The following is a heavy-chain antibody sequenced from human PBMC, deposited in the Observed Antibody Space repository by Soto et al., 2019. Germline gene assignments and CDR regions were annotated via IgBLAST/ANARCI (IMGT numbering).Heavy chain of an antibody. CDR1: GFTFSSYG. CDR2: VWYDGSNK. Sequence: QVQLVESGGGVVQPGRSLRLSCAASGFTFSSYGMHWDRQAPGKGLGWVAVVWYDGSNKYYADSVKGRFTISRDNCKNPLYVQMNSLRAEDTAVYYCARGGVVADAFDIWGQGTMVTFSS. D-gene: IGHD3-3*01. V-gene: IGHV3-33*01. CDR3: ARGGVVADAFDI. J-gene: IGHJ3*02.